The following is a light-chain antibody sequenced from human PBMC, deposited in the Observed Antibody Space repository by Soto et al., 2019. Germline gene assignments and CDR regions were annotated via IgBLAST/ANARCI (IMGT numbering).Light chain of an antibody. V-gene: IGKV1-5*01. Sequence: DIQMTQSPSTLSASVGDRVSITYRASQTINNWLAWYQQKPGKAPKLLIYDVSNLESGVPSRFSGSGSGTEFTLTISSLQPDDVATYYCQQYDAFWTFGQGTKVEIK. CDR3: QQYDAFWT. CDR1: QTINNW. CDR2: DVS. J-gene: IGKJ1*01.